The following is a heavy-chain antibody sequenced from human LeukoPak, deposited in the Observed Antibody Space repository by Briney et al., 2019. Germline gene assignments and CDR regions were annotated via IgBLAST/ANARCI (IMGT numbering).Heavy chain of an antibody. D-gene: IGHD3-10*01. CDR2: ISSSGSTI. J-gene: IGHJ4*01. Sequence: GGSLRLSCAASGFIFSSYSMDWVRQAPGKGLEWVSYISSSGSTIYYSDSVKGRFTISRDNAKNSLYLQMNSLRAEDTAVYYCARDFHVRYYDTGSYSYWGHGTLVTVSS. V-gene: IGHV3-48*01. CDR1: GFIFSSYS. CDR3: ARDFHVRYYDTGSYSY.